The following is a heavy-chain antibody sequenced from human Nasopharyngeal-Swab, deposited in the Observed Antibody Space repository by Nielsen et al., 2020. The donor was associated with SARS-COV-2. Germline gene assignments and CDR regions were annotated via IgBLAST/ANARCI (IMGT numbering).Heavy chain of an antibody. J-gene: IGHJ4*02. CDR1: GFTFDDYA. V-gene: IGHV3-9*01. D-gene: IGHD3-22*01. CDR3: AKGSYSHYYDSSGYSLFNY. Sequence: GGSLRLSCAASGFTFDDYAMHWVRQAPGKGLEWVSGISWNSGSIGYADSVKGRFTISRDNAKNSLYLQMNSLRAEDTALYYCAKGSYSHYYDSSGYSLFNYWGQGTLVTVSS. CDR2: ISWNSGSI.